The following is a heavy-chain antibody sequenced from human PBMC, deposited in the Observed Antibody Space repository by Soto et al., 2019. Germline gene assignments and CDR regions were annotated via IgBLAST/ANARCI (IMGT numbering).Heavy chain of an antibody. D-gene: IGHD2-15*01. V-gene: IGHV4-30-2*01. CDR3: ARGVVVVVAATPFFDY. CDR1: GGSISSGGYS. Sequence: QLQLQESGSGLVKPSQTLSLTCAVSGGSISSGGYSWSWIRQPPGKGLEWIGYIYHSGSTYYNPSLKRRVTISVDRSKNQFSLKLRSVTAADTAVYYCARGVVVVVAATPFFDYWGQGTLVTVSS. CDR2: IYHSGST. J-gene: IGHJ4*02.